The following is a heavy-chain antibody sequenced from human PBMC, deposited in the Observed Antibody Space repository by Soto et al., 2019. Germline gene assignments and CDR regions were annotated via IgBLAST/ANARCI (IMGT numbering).Heavy chain of an antibody. J-gene: IGHJ6*03. CDR1: GFTFGAST. Sequence: EVQLVESGGELVQPGGSLKLPCAASGFTFGASTIHWARPASVKGLGWLGRLGGNRTNYPAAFGASVNGRITFSRDDSQNTAYLQINGLKTEDTAVYYCSRSAGHFGVPPNGGVYYSYYMDVWGKGTTVTVSS. CDR2: LGGNRTNYPA. V-gene: IGHV3-73*01. D-gene: IGHD3-3*01. CDR3: SRSAGHFGVPPNGGVYYSYYMDV.